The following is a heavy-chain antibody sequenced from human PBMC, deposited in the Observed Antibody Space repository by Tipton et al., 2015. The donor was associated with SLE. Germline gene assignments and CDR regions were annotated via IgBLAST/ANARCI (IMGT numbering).Heavy chain of an antibody. D-gene: IGHD3-10*01. Sequence: SLRLSCAVSGFTFSIYWMSWVRQAPGKGLEWVSAISGSGGSTYYADSVKGRFTISRDNSKNTLYLQMNSLRAEDTAVYYCAKSPYGSGSYPSYWGQGTLVTVSS. V-gene: IGHV3-23*01. CDR3: AKSPYGSGSYPSY. CDR1: GFTFSIYW. J-gene: IGHJ4*02. CDR2: ISGSGGST.